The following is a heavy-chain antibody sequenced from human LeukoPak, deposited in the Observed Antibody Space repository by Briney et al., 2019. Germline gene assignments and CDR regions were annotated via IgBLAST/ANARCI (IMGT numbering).Heavy chain of an antibody. J-gene: IGHJ5*02. CDR2: IYYSGST. CDR1: GGSISSSSYY. Sequence: PSETLSLTCTVSGGSISSSSYYWGWIRQPPGKGLEWIGSIYYSGSTYYNPSLKSRVTISVDTSKNQFSLKLSPVTAADTAVYYCARVPKMNYRWFDPWGQGTLVTVSS. D-gene: IGHD1-7*01. CDR3: ARVPKMNYRWFDP. V-gene: IGHV4-39*07.